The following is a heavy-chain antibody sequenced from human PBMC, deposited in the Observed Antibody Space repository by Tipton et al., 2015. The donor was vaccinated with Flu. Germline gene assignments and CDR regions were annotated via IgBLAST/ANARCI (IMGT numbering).Heavy chain of an antibody. CDR3: ARDDGDYGSETYHYYYGVDV. CDR1: GDSISSGAHY. D-gene: IGHD3-10*01. CDR2: IYTSGNT. Sequence: TLSLTCAVSGDSISSGAHYWSWIRQPAGKGLEWIGRIYTSGNTNYNPSLKTRVTISVDTSKNQFSLKLTSVTAADTAVYYCARDDGDYGSETYHYYYGVDVWGQGTTVTVSS. V-gene: IGHV4-61*02. J-gene: IGHJ6*02.